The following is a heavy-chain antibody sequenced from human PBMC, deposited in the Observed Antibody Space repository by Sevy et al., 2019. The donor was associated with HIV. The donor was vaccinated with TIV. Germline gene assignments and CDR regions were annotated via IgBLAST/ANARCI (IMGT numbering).Heavy chain of an antibody. J-gene: IGHJ4*02. Sequence: GGSLRLSCAASAFTFSSYAMHWVRRAPGKGLEWVAVISYDGNDKDYADSVKGRFTISRDNSKNTLYLQMNSLRIEDTAVYYCARAQGVLLWFGEFPLWGPGTLVTVSS. V-gene: IGHV3-30*04. CDR2: ISYDGNDK. D-gene: IGHD3-10*01. CDR1: AFTFSSYA. CDR3: ARAQGVLLWFGEFPL.